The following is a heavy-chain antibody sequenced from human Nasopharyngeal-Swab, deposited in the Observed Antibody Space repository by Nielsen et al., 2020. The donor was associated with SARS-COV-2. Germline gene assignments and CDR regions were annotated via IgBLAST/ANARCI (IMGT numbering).Heavy chain of an antibody. J-gene: IGHJ4*02. V-gene: IGHV3-74*01. CDR3: VKHQGSSSDQ. Sequence: GGSLRLSCVASGVIFSKYWMHWVRPAPGKGLVWVSRVNQAGSRTDYADSVRGRFTISRDNAKNTLYLQMNSLRVEDTAVYYCVKHQGSSSDQWGQGTLVTVSS. CDR1: GVIFSKYW. CDR2: VNQAGSRT.